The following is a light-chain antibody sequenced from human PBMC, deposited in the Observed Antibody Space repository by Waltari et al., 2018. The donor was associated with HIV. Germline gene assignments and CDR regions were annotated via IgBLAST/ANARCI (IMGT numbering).Light chain of an antibody. CDR2: DNS. CDR1: SFNIARNT. CDR3: ATWDDRLNGWV. Sequence: QSVLTQPPSTSGTPGQRVNISCSGSSFNIARNTDNWYQQLPGTAPRLVIYDNSQRPSGVPDRFSGSKSGTSASLAISAIQSEDEADYHCATWDDRLNGWVFGGGTKLTVL. J-gene: IGLJ3*02. V-gene: IGLV1-44*01.